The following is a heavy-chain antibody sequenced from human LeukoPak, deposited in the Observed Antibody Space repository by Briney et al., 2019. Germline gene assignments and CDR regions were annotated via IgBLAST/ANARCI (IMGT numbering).Heavy chain of an antibody. CDR2: INHSGST. CDR1: GGSFSGYY. V-gene: IGHV4-34*01. Sequence: SETLSLTCAVYGGSFSGYYWSWIRQPPGKGLEWIGEINHSGSTNCNPSLKSRVTISVDTSKNQFSLKLSSVTAADTAVYYCARDRAYYYDSSGYYYYGMDVWGQGTTVTVSS. CDR3: ARDRAYYYDSSGYYYYGMDV. D-gene: IGHD3-22*01. J-gene: IGHJ6*02.